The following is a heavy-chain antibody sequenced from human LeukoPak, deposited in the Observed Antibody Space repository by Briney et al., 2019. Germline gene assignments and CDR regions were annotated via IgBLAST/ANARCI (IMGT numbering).Heavy chain of an antibody. Sequence: GGSLRLSCAASGFTFSGSAMPWVRQASGKGLEWIGRIRSKANSYATAYAASVKGRFTISRDNSKNTLYLQMNSLRAEDTAVYYCAKDRYFHDAVTDEQFFDYWGQGTLVTVSS. J-gene: IGHJ4*02. D-gene: IGHD2-21*02. V-gene: IGHV3-73*01. CDR3: AKDRYFHDAVTDEQFFDY. CDR1: GFTFSGSA. CDR2: IRSKANSYAT.